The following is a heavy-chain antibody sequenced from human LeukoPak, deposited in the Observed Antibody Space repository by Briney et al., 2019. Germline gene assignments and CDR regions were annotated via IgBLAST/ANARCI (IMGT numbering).Heavy chain of an antibody. D-gene: IGHD6-25*01. CDR1: GFSFSTSRVG. J-gene: IGHJ4*02. Sequence: SGPTLVNPTQTLTLTCTFSGFSFSTSRVGVGWIRQPPGKALEWLAHIYWDDDKRYSPSLKSRLTIAKVTFKNQEVLTMTNMDPVDTATYYCAHKARIGAQFDYWGQGTLVTVSS. CDR3: AHKARIGAQFDY. CDR2: IYWDDDK. V-gene: IGHV2-5*02.